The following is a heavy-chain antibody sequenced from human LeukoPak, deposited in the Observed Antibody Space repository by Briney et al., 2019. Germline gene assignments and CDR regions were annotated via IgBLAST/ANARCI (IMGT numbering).Heavy chain of an antibody. J-gene: IGHJ4*02. CDR1: GFTFSSYG. CDR2: ISYDAKSN. CDR3: ARDRNTDFWSGYYTNYFDY. D-gene: IGHD3-3*01. V-gene: IGHV3-30*03. Sequence: PGGSLRLSCVTSGFTFSSYGMHWVRQVPGKGLEWVAVISYDAKSNYHVDSVKGRFTISRDNSKDTLYLQMNSLRAEDTAVYYCARDRNTDFWSGYYTNYFDYWGQGTLVTVSS.